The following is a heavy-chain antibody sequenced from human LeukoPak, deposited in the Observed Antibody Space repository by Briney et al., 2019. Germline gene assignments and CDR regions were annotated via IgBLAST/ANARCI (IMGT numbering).Heavy chain of an antibody. CDR2: ISAYNGNT. J-gene: IGHJ4*02. Sequence: ASVKVSCKASGYTFTSYGISWVRQAPGQGLEWMGWISAYNGNTNYAQKLQGRVTMTTDTSTSTAYMELRSLRSDDTAVHYCARDVLRFLEWSRTGVDYFDYWGQGTLVTVSS. CDR1: GYTFTSYG. CDR3: ARDVLRFLEWSRTGVDYFDY. D-gene: IGHD3-3*01. V-gene: IGHV1-18*01.